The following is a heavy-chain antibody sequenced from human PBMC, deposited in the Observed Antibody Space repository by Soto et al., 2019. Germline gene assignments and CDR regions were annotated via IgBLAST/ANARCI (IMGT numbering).Heavy chain of an antibody. J-gene: IGHJ3*02. V-gene: IGHV4-59*01. Sequence: ETLSLTCTVSGGSISSYYWSWIRQPPGKGLEWIGYIYYSGSTNYNPSLKSRVTISVDTSKNQFSLKLSSVTAADTAVYYCARDLWHDYIWGSYRYWAAFDIWGQGTMVTVSS. CDR3: ARDLWHDYIWGSYRYWAAFDI. D-gene: IGHD3-16*02. CDR2: IYYSGST. CDR1: GGSISSYY.